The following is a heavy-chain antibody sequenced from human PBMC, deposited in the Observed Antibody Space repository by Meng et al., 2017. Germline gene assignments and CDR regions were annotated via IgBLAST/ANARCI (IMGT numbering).Heavy chain of an antibody. Sequence: QVQLVQSGAEVKKPGASVQFSCKASGGTFSSYAISWVRQAPGQGLEWMGGIIPIFGTANYAQKFQGRVTITADKSTSTAYMELSSLRSEDTAVYYCHSGWYQAGDDYWGQGTLVTVSS. V-gene: IGHV1-69*06. CDR3: HSGWYQAGDDY. D-gene: IGHD6-19*01. CDR2: IIPIFGTA. CDR1: GGTFSSYA. J-gene: IGHJ4*02.